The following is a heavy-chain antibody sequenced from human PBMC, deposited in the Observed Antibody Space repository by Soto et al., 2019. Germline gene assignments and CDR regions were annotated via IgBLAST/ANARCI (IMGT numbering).Heavy chain of an antibody. J-gene: IGHJ5*02. CDR2: IYYSGST. Sequence: SETLSLTCTVSGGSISSGGYYWSWIRQHPGKGLEWIGYIYYSGSTYYNPSLKSRVTISVDTSKNQFSLKLSSVTAADTAVYYCARTYYDILTGVGWFDLWGQRTLVTVSS. CDR3: ARTYYDILTGVGWFDL. D-gene: IGHD3-9*01. CDR1: GGSISSGGYY. V-gene: IGHV4-31*03.